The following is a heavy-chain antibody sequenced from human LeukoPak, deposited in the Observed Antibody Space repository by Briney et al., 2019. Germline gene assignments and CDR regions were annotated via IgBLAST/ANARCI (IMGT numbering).Heavy chain of an antibody. CDR3: ARGCSGGSCYSVRWFDP. CDR1: GGTFSSYA. D-gene: IGHD2-15*01. CDR2: IIPIFGTA. J-gene: IGHJ5*02. V-gene: IGHV1-69*05. Sequence: ASVKVSCKXSGGTFSSYAISWVRQAPGQGLEWMGRIIPIFGTANYAQKFQGRVTITTDESTSTAYMELSSLRSEDTAVYYCARGCSGGSCYSVRWFDPWGQGTLVTVSS.